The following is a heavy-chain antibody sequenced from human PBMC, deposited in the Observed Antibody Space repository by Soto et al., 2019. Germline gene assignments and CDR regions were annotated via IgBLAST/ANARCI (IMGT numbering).Heavy chain of an antibody. CDR2: IWYDGSNK. D-gene: IGHD5-18*01. CDR3: ASSGXGDFTAMVNYYHYGMDV. J-gene: IGHJ6*02. CDR1: GFVFTNYG. Sequence: TGGSLRLSCEASGFVFTNYGMHWVRQAPGKGLEWVAVIWYDGSNKYYADSVKGRFTISRDNSKNTLYLQMNSLRAEDTAVYYCASSGXGDFTAMVNYYHYGMDVWGQGSTVTVSS. V-gene: IGHV3-33*01.